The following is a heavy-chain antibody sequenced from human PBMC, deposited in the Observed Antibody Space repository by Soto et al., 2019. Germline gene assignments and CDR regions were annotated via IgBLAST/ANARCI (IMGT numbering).Heavy chain of an antibody. CDR3: ARSVAVPGAHIDY. V-gene: IGHV4-59*01. D-gene: IGHD6-19*01. CDR2: VYYTGST. CDR1: GGSISGSY. Sequence: SETLSPTCSVSGGSISGSYWSWIRQSPGKGLEWLGYVYYTGSTNYSPSLRSRVSISVDTSKNEFSLRLSSVTAADTAVYFCARSVAVPGAHIDYWGQGTQVTVSS. J-gene: IGHJ4*02.